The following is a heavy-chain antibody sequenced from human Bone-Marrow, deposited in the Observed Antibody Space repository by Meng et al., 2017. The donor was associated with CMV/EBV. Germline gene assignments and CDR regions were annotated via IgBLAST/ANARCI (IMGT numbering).Heavy chain of an antibody. D-gene: IGHD3-3*01. CDR3: ARIHYDSWSGYYRDY. CDR1: GFTFSSYW. V-gene: IGHV3-7*01. Sequence: GGSLRRSCEAPGFTFSSYWMYWVRQAPGKGLEWVANIKQDGSEKYYVDSVKGRSTASRDNARNSLYREMNSLRAEDTAVHYCARIHYDSWSGYYRDYRGQGALVTVSS. J-gene: IGHJ4*02. CDR2: IKQDGSEK.